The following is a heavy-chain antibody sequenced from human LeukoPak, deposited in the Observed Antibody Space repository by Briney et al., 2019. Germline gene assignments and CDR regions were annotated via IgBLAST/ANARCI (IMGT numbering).Heavy chain of an antibody. V-gene: IGHV3-33*08. CDR3: VRGWGSNVYASAFDV. Sequence: GGSLRLSCAASGFTFSTYGMHWVRQAPGKGLEWVTVIWHDGNHKDYADSVKGRFTISRDNTKNTLLLQMSDLRAEDTAAYYCVRGWGSNVYASAFDVWGQGTMVTVSS. CDR2: IWHDGNHK. J-gene: IGHJ3*01. CDR1: GFTFSTYG. D-gene: IGHD3-16*01.